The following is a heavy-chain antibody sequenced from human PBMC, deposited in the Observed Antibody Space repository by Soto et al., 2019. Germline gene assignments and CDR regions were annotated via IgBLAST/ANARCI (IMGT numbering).Heavy chain of an antibody. J-gene: IGHJ6*02. CDR1: GGSISSYY. Sequence: SETLSLTCTVSGGSISSYYWSWIRQPPGKGLEWIGYIYYSGSTNYNPSLKSRVTISVDTSKNQFSLKLSSVTSADTAVYYCAREDVLVPAAITVYGPDVWGQGTTVTVSS. V-gene: IGHV4-59*01. D-gene: IGHD2-2*01. CDR3: AREDVLVPAAITVYGPDV. CDR2: IYYSGST.